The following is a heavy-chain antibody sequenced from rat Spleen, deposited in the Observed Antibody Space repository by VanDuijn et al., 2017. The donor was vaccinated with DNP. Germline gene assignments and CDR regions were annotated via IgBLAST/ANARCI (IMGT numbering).Heavy chain of an antibody. CDR2: ISYDGSRT. CDR1: GFTFSDYA. J-gene: IGHJ2*01. D-gene: IGHD4-3*01. Sequence: EVQLVESGGGLVQPGRSLKLSCAASGFTFSDYAMAWVRQAPKKGLEWVATISYDGSRTYYRDSVKGRFTISRDNAKSTLYRQMNSLRSEDMATYYCIRWNSGHFDYWGQGVMVTVSS. CDR3: IRWNSGHFDY. V-gene: IGHV5-17*01.